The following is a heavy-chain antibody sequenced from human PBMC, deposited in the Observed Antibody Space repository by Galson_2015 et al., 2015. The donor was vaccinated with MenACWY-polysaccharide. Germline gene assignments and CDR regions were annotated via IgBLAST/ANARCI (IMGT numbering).Heavy chain of an antibody. D-gene: IGHD2/OR15-2a*01. V-gene: IGHV3-30-3*01. CDR3: ARDYCDRISCSGMDV. CDR1: GFTFSSYA. CDR2: ISYDGSNK. Sequence: SLRLSCAASGFTFSSYAMHWVRQAPGEGLEWVAVISYDGSNKYYADSVKGRFTISRDNSKNTLYLQMNSLRAEDTTVYYCARDYCDRISCSGMDVWGQGTTVTVSS. J-gene: IGHJ6*02.